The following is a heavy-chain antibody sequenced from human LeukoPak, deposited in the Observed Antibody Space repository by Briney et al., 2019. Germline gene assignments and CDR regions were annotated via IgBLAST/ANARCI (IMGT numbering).Heavy chain of an antibody. CDR3: AQGSSNFDY. CDR1: GGSFSGYY. D-gene: IGHD1-26*01. V-gene: IGHV4-34*01. Sequence: SETLSLTCAVYGGSFSGYYWSWIRQPPGKGLEWIGEINHSGSTNYNPSLKSRVTISVDTSKNQFSLRLSSVTAADTAVYYCAQGSSNFDYWGQGTLVTVSS. CDR2: INHSGST. J-gene: IGHJ4*02.